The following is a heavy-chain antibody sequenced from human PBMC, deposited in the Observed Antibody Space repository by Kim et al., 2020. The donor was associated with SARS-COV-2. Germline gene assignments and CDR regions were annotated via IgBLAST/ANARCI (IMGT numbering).Heavy chain of an antibody. CDR1: GFTFTSSA. J-gene: IGHJ3*02. D-gene: IGHD1-7*01. CDR2: IVVVSGNT. Sequence: SVKVSCKASGFTFTSSAVQWVRQARGQRLEWIGWIVVVSGNTNYAQKFQERVTITRDMSTSTAYMELSSLRSEDTAVYYCAAEQLRDAFDIWGQGTMVTVSS. CDR3: AAEQLRDAFDI. V-gene: IGHV1-58*01.